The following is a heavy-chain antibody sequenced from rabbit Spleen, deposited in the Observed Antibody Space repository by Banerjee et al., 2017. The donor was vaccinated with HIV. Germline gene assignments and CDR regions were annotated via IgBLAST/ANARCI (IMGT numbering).Heavy chain of an antibody. CDR3: GRPINTDGYRHFNL. J-gene: IGHJ4*01. CDR2: IYIDTGGST. Sequence: QEQLVESGGGLVQPEGSLTLTCTASGFSFSSTYYMCWVRQAPGKGLELVACIYIDTGGSTYYASWAKGRLTITRSTSLNTVTLQLNSLTAADTATYFCGRPINTDGYRHFNLWGPGTLVTVS. V-gene: IGHV1S45*01. CDR1: GFSFSSTYY. D-gene: IGHD7-1*01.